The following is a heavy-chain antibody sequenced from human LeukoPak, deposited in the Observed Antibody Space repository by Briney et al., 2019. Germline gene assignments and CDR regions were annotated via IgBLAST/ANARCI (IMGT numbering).Heavy chain of an antibody. Sequence: ASVKVSCKASGYTFTSYGISWVRQAPGQGLEWMGWISAYNGNTNYAQKLQGRVTMTTDTSTSTAYMELRSLRSDDTAVYYCARVFDSPGGFGELLWYYFDYWGQGTLVTVSS. CDR1: GYTFTSYG. CDR3: ARVFDSPGGFGELLWYYFDY. CDR2: ISAYNGNT. D-gene: IGHD3-10*01. V-gene: IGHV1-18*01. J-gene: IGHJ4*02.